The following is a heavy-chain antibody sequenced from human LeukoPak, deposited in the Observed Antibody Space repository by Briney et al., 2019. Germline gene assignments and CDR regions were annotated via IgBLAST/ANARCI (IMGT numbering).Heavy chain of an antibody. CDR2: IKSKTDGGTT. CDR1: GFTFSNAW. D-gene: IGHD3-22*01. J-gene: IGHJ4*02. Sequence: PGGSLRLSCAASGFTFSNAWMSWVRQAPGEGVEGLARIKSKTDGGTTDYAAAGKARFTISREDSKNTLYMHMHSLKTKDTAVYYCTTDHPSPDSYDSSGPHPLGGLDYWGQGTLVTVPS. V-gene: IGHV3-15*01. CDR3: TTDHPSPDSYDSSGPHPLGGLDY.